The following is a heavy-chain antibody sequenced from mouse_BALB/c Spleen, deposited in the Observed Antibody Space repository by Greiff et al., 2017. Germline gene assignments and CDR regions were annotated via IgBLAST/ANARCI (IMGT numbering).Heavy chain of an antibody. CDR2: ISNGGGST. Sequence: DVKLEESGGGLVQPGGSLKLSCAASGFTFSSYTMSWVRQTPEKRLEWVAYISNGGGSTYYPDTVKGRFTISRDNAKNTLYLQMSSLKSEDTAMYYCARTVYFDYWGQGTTLTVSS. V-gene: IGHV5-12-2*01. CDR3: ARTVYFDY. CDR1: GFTFSSYT. J-gene: IGHJ2*01. D-gene: IGHD1-1*01.